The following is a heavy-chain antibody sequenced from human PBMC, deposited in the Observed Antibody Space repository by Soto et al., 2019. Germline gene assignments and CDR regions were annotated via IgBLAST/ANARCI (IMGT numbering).Heavy chain of an antibody. D-gene: IGHD1-26*01. Sequence: QAQLVQSGAEVTKPGASVKVSCKDSGYNFSSHGISWVRQAPGQGLEWMGRISAHNGNTDYEQRLQGSVSMTTDTSTSTVYMELRSLRSDDAAVYYCARVYILGAGSSYGMDVWGQGTTVTVSS. CDR3: ARVYILGAGSSYGMDV. CDR1: GYNFSSHG. J-gene: IGHJ6*02. V-gene: IGHV1-18*01. CDR2: ISAHNGNT.